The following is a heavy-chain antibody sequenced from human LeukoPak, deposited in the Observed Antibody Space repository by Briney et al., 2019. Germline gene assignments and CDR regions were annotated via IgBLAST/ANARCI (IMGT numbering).Heavy chain of an antibody. Sequence: ASVKVSCKASGYTFTRHYMHWVRQAPGQGLEWMGIINPSGGSTNYAQKFQSRVTMTRDMSTSTVYMELYSLRSEDTAMYYCARVDGLGTVTNFDYWGQGTLVTVSS. CDR1: GYTFTRHY. J-gene: IGHJ4*02. D-gene: IGHD4-17*01. CDR2: INPSGGST. CDR3: ARVDGLGTVTNFDY. V-gene: IGHV1-46*01.